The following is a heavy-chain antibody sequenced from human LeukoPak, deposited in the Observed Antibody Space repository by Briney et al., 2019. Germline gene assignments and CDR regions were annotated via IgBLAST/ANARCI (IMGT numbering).Heavy chain of an antibody. CDR3: ARGGYSYGHALSYYYYYMDV. Sequence: ASVKVSCKASGYTFTSYGISWVRQAPGQGLEWMGWISAYNGNTNYAQKLQGRVTMTTDTSTSTAYMELWSLRSDDTAVYYCARGGYSYGHALSYYYYYMDVWGKGTTVTISS. D-gene: IGHD5-18*01. J-gene: IGHJ6*03. CDR2: ISAYNGNT. CDR1: GYTFTSYG. V-gene: IGHV1-18*01.